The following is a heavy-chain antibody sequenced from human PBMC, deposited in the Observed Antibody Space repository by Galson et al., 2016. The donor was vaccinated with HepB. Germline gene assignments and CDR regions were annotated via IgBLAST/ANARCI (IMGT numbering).Heavy chain of an antibody. CDR1: GVSVTSHY. CDR2: VFHTGST. Sequence: LSLTCTVSGVSVTSHYWSWIRLAPGKGLEWIANVFHTGSTTYNPSLNNRVTISLDASMNRFSLELVSVSAADTAVYYCARGGGSPYHDHEFDNWGQGTLVTVSS. V-gene: IGHV4-59*02. CDR3: ARGGGSPYHDHEFDN. D-gene: IGHD1-14*01. J-gene: IGHJ5*02.